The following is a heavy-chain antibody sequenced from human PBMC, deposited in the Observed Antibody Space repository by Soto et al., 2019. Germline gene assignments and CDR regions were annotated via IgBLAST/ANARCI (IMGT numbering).Heavy chain of an antibody. J-gene: IGHJ6*02. D-gene: IGHD6-13*01. V-gene: IGHV5-51*01. CDR1: GYSFTSYW. CDR2: IYPGDSDT. CDR3: ARIGSLYSSSWYDYYYGMDV. Sequence: GESLKISCKGSGYSFTSYWIGWVRQMPGKGLEWMGIIYPGDSDTRYSPSFQGQVTISADKSISTAYLQWSSLKASDTAMYYCARIGSLYSSSWYDYYYGMDVWGQGTTVTVSS.